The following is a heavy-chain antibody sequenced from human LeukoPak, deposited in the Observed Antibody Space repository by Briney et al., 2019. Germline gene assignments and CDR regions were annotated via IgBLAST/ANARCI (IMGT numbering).Heavy chain of an antibody. D-gene: IGHD2-2*01. V-gene: IGHV1-18*01. CDR3: ARDQVVYCSSTSCSSWFDP. CDR1: GYTFTSYG. CDR2: ISAYNGNT. J-gene: IGHJ5*02. Sequence: GASVKVSCKASGYTFTSYGISWVRQAPGQGLEWMGWISAYNGNTNYAQKLQGRVTMTTDTSTSTAYMELRSLRSDDTAVYYCARDQVVYCSSTSCSSWFDPWGQGTLVTVSS.